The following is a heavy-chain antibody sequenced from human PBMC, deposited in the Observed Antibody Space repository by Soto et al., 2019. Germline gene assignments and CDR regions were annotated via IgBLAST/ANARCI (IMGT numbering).Heavy chain of an antibody. CDR3: ARGFGGGAIDY. D-gene: IGHD3-16*01. V-gene: IGHV1-69*06. J-gene: IGHJ4*02. Sequence: GASVKVSCKASGGTFSSYAISWVRQAPGQGLEWMGGIIPIFGTANYAQKFQGRVTITADKSTSTAYMELSSLRSEDTAVYCCARGFGGGAIDYWGQGTLVTVSS. CDR1: GGTFSSYA. CDR2: IIPIFGTA.